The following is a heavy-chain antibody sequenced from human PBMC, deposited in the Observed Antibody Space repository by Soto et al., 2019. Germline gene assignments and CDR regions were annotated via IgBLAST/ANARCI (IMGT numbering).Heavy chain of an antibody. V-gene: IGHV3-48*01. CDR3: ARANYYGSPGDFDY. Sequence: GGSLRLSCAASGFTFSSYSMNWVRQAPGKGLEWVSYISSSSSNIYYADSVKGRFTISRDNAKNSLYLQMNSLRAEDTAVYYCARANYYGSPGDFDYWGQGTLVTVSS. J-gene: IGHJ4*02. CDR1: GFTFSSYS. D-gene: IGHD3-10*01. CDR2: ISSSSSNI.